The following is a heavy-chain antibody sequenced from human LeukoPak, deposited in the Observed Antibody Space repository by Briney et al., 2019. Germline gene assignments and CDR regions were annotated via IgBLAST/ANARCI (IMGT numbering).Heavy chain of an antibody. CDR2: ISPYSGDT. Sequence: ASVKVSCKASGYTFTDYNMHWVRQAPGQGLEWMGWISPYSGDTNYAQTFQGRITLTRDTSITTAYMEVYSLRSDDTAIYYCATVGATMAGGSDFWGQGTLVTVSS. D-gene: IGHD1-26*01. CDR3: ATVGATMAGGSDF. V-gene: IGHV1-2*02. J-gene: IGHJ4*02. CDR1: GYTFTDYN.